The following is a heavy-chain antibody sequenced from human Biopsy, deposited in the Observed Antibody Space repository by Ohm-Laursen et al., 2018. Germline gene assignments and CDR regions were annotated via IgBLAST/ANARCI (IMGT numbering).Heavy chain of an antibody. CDR1: GFSFTTVGMR. D-gene: IGHD1-26*01. CDR3: ARASASQCYGVDV. V-gene: IGHV2-70*04. J-gene: IGHJ6*02. CDR2: IDWAGYT. Sequence: PTQTLTLTCTFSGFSFTTVGMRVTWIRQAPGKALEWLAHIDWAGYTRYSASLKTRLSISKDTFKDQVVLTMTDIDPVDTATYYCARASASQCYGVDVWGQGTSVTVSS.